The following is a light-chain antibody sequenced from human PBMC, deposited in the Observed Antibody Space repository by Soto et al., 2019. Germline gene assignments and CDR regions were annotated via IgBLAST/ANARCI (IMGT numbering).Light chain of an antibody. CDR3: QQYNVYGT. Sequence: DIQMTQSPSTLSASVGDRVTITCRASQSINIWLAWYQQKPGRAPKLPIYKASTLESGVPSRFSGSGSGTEFTLTISSLQPDDFATYYCQQYNVYGTFGQGTKV. J-gene: IGKJ1*01. CDR1: QSINIW. V-gene: IGKV1-5*03. CDR2: KAS.